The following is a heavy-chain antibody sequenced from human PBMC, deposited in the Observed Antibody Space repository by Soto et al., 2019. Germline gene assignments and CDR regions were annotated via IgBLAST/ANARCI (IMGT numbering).Heavy chain of an antibody. Sequence: QVQLVESGGGVVQPGRSLRLSCAASGFTFSSYAMHWVRQAPGKGLEWVAVISYDGSNKYYADSVKGRFTISRDNSKNTLYLQMNSLRAEDTAVYFCGVEYSSSYYGSGSYYNEDAFDIWGQGTMVTVSS. CDR1: GFTFSSYA. CDR2: ISYDGSNK. D-gene: IGHD3-10*01. CDR3: GVEYSSSYYGSGSYYNEDAFDI. J-gene: IGHJ3*02. V-gene: IGHV3-30-3*01.